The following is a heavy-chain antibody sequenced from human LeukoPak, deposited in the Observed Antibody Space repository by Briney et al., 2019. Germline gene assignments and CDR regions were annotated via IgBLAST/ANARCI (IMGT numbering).Heavy chain of an antibody. CDR3: ARDNSVGDNAWWFDP. Sequence: ASVKVSRKASGYTFTSYYMHWVRQAPGQGLEWMGLINPTGDSTGYAQKFQGRVTMTRDMSTSTDYMELSNLRSEDTAIYYCARDNSVGDNAWWFDPWGQGTLVTVSS. CDR1: GYTFTSYY. CDR2: INPTGDST. V-gene: IGHV1-46*01. D-gene: IGHD1-26*01. J-gene: IGHJ5*02.